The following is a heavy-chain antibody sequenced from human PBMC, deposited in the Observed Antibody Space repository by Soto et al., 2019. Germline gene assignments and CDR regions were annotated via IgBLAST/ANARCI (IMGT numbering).Heavy chain of an antibody. CDR1: GFTFSSYA. CDR2: ISVNDGAK. J-gene: IGHJ6*02. CDR3: AKATGNSIDVQRSFHYYGMDV. V-gene: IGHV3-23*01. Sequence: PGGSLRLSCAASGFTFSSYAMTWVRQAPGQGLGWVASISVNDGAKNYSNSLNGRFTISSDNSKNTAYLQINSLRAEDTAAYYCAKATGNSIDVQRSFHYYGMDVWGQGTTVTVSS. D-gene: IGHD1-1*01.